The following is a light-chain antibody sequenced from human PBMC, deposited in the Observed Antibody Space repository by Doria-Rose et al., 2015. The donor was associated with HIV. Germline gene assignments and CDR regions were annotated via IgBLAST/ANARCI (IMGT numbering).Light chain of an antibody. Sequence: PVSCTGTSSDVGGYIYVSWYQHHPGKAPKLMIYEVNKRPSGVPDRFSGSKSGNTASLTVSGLQAEDEADYYCSSYAGSNHYVFGTGTKVTVI. J-gene: IGLJ1*01. CDR2: EVN. V-gene: IGLV2-8*01. CDR1: SSDVGGYIY. CDR3: SSYAGSNHYV.